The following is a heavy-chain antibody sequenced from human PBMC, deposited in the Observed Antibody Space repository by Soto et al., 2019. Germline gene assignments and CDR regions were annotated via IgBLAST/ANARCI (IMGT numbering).Heavy chain of an antibody. V-gene: IGHV1-18*01. Sequence: QVQLVQSGAEVKKPGASVKVSCKASGYTFTSYGISWVRQAPGHGLEWMGWISAYNGNTNDAQKLQGRVTMTTDTSTSTASMDLRSLRSDDTAVYDCARGSSSILTGFDAMDGWGQGTKVTVSS. J-gene: IGHJ6*02. D-gene: IGHD3-9*01. CDR1: GYTFTSYG. CDR2: ISAYNGNT. CDR3: ARGSSSILTGFDAMDG.